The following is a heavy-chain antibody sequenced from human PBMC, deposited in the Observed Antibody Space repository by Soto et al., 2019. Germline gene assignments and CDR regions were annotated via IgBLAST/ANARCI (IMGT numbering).Heavy chain of an antibody. CDR1: GASISSGYYY. Sequence: PSETLSLTCTVSGASISSGYYYWSWIRQHPGKGLEWIGYIYYSGSTYYNPSLKSRITMSVDTSKNQFSLKLSSVTAADTAVYYCASIFDSSGYYYGNNWFDPWGQGTLVTVSS. V-gene: IGHV4-31*03. CDR2: IYYSGST. CDR3: ASIFDSSGYYYGNNWFDP. D-gene: IGHD3-22*01. J-gene: IGHJ5*02.